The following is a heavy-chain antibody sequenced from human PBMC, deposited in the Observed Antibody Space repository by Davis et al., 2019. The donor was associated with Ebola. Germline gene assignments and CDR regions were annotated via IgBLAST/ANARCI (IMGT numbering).Heavy chain of an antibody. CDR1: GGSISSSSYY. D-gene: IGHD3-10*01. V-gene: IGHV4-30-2*01. J-gene: IGHJ5*02. Sequence: SETLSLTCTVSGGSISSSSYYWGWIRQPPGKGLEWIGYIYHSGSTYYNPSLKSRVTISVDRSKNQFSLKLSSVTAADTAVYYCAPFGMSLYGSGSYYTPVPNWFDPWGQGTLVTVSS. CDR2: IYHSGST. CDR3: APFGMSLYGSGSYYTPVPNWFDP.